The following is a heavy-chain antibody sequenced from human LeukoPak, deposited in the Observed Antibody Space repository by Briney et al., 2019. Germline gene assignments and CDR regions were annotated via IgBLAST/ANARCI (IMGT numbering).Heavy chain of an antibody. V-gene: IGHV3-30*03. Sequence: GRSLRLSCAASGFTFSSYGMHWVRQAPGKGLEWVAVISYDGSNKYYADSVKGRFTISRDNSKNTLYLQMNSLRAEDTAVYYCARDNQLGGYMDVWGKGTTVTVSS. J-gene: IGHJ6*03. CDR3: ARDNQLGGYMDV. D-gene: IGHD5-18*01. CDR1: GFTFSSYG. CDR2: ISYDGSNK.